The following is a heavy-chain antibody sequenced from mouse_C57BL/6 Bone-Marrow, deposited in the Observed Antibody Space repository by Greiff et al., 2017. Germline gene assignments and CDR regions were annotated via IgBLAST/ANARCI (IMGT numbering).Heavy chain of an antibody. D-gene: IGHD2-14*01. CDR3: AKGIGNPGPYCFDD. J-gene: IGHJ2*01. CDR1: GSTFTSSW. V-gene: IGHV1-64*01. CDR2: IHPNSGSP. Sequence: VQLQQPGAERVKPGASVKLSCKASGSTFTSSWMHWVKQRPGQGLEWIGMIHPNSGSPNYNEKFKSKATRTVYKSSSTAYMQLSSLTSEDSAVYACAKGIGNPGPYCFDDWGQGTTLTVSS.